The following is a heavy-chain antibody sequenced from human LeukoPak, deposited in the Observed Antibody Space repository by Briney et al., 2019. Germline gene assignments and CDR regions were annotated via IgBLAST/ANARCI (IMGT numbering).Heavy chain of an antibody. Sequence: GGSLRLSCAASGFTFSSYWMSWVRQAPGKGLEWVANINQDESEKYFVASVKGRFTISRDNAKNPLYLQMNSLRAEDTAVYYCAIFGSGSSFDYWGQGTLVTVSS. CDR1: GFTFSSYW. J-gene: IGHJ4*02. CDR3: AIFGSGSSFDY. D-gene: IGHD3-10*01. CDR2: INQDESEK. V-gene: IGHV3-7*05.